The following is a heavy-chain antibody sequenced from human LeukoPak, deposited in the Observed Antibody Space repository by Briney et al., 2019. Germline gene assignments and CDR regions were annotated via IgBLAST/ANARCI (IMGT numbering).Heavy chain of an antibody. J-gene: IGHJ3*02. CDR2: IYYSGST. Sequence: PSETLSLTCTVSGGSISSYYWSWIRQPPGKGLEWSGYIYYSGSTNYNPSLKSRVTISVDTSKNQFSLKLSSVTAADTAVYYCAKVPTSIGAFDIWGQGTMVTVSS. CDR1: GGSISSYY. CDR3: AKVPTSIGAFDI. V-gene: IGHV4-59*08.